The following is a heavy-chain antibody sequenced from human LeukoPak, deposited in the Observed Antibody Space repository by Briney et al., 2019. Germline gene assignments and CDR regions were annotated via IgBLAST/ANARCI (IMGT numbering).Heavy chain of an antibody. D-gene: IGHD1-26*01. V-gene: IGHV3-9*01. Sequence: GGSLRLSCAASGFTFDDYAMHWVRQAPGEGLEWVSGISWNSGSIGYADSVKGRFTISRDNAKNSLYLQMNSLRAEDTALYYCAKDGGSYNLYAFNIWGQGTMVTVSS. CDR1: GFTFDDYA. J-gene: IGHJ3*02. CDR3: AKDGGSYNLYAFNI. CDR2: ISWNSGSI.